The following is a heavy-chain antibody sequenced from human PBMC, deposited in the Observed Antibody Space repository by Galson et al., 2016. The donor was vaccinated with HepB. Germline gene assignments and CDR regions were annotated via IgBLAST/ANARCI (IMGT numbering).Heavy chain of an antibody. CDR2: ISTSGRT. Sequence: TLSLTCAVSGDSTSSGSYYWSWIRRPAGEDLEWIGHISTSGRTKYNPSLKDRVTISLDTSKNQFSLSLNSVTAADTAVYYCARGITPFLRFDPWGQGTLVTVSS. J-gene: IGHJ5*02. CDR1: GDSTSSGSYY. CDR3: ARGITPFLRFDP. V-gene: IGHV4-61*09.